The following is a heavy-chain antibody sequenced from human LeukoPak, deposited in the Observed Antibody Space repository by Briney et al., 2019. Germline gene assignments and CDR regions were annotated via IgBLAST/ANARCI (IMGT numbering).Heavy chain of an antibody. J-gene: IGHJ4*02. CDR1: GFTFNNYA. CDR2: ILADSRGTT. CDR3: VRNDILTGHTNWYLEY. Sequence: GASLRLSCAASGFTFNNYAMSWVRQAPGKGLEWVSVILADSRGTTHYPESVRGRVTTSRDNSKNTVYLQMNSLRVEDTAIYYCVRNDILTGHTNWYLEYWGQGTLVTVSS. D-gene: IGHD3-9*01. V-gene: IGHV3-23*01.